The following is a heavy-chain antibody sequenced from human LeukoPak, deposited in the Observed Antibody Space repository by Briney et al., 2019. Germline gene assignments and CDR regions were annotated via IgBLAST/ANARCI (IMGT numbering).Heavy chain of an antibody. CDR3: ARVVQASMVRGVIIN. J-gene: IGHJ4*02. V-gene: IGHV4-31*03. CDR1: GGSINSGAYY. D-gene: IGHD3-10*01. CDR2: IYYSGSN. Sequence: SETLSLTCTVSGGSINSGAYYWSWIRQHPGKGLEWIWYIYYSGSNYYNPSLKSRVTISVDTSKNQFSLKLSSVTAADTAVYYCARVVQASMVRGVIINWGQGTLVTVSS.